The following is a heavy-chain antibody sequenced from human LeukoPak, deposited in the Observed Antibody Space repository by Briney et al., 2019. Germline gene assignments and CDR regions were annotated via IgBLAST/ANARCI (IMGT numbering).Heavy chain of an antibody. D-gene: IGHD3-16*01. J-gene: IGHJ4*02. V-gene: IGHV3-48*01. CDR1: GFTFSSFS. Sequence: GGSLRLSCAASGFTFSSFSMNWVRQAPGKGLEWLSYISGSSSIVYYGDSVKGRFTISRDNSKNTLYLQMNSLRAEDTAVYYCAKGGGAWYVRYWGQGTLVTVSS. CDR3: AKGGGAWYVRY. CDR2: ISGSSSIV.